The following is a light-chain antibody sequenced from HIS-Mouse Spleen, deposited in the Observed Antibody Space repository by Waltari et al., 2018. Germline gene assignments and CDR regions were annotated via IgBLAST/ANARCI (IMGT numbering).Light chain of an antibody. V-gene: IGKV1-5*03. CDR2: KAS. CDR3: QQYNSYTWT. Sequence: DIQMTQSPSTLSASVGDRVTITCRASQSLSSWLAWYQQKPGKAPTLLIYKASSLESGVASRFSGSGSGTEVTLTISSLQPDDFATYYCQQYNSYTWTFGQGTKVEIK. J-gene: IGKJ1*01. CDR1: QSLSSW.